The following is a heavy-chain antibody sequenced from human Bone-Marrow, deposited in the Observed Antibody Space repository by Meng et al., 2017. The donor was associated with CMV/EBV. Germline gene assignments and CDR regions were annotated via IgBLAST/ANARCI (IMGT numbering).Heavy chain of an antibody. Sequence: ASVKVSCKASGYTFTNYGFSWVRQAPGQGLEYMGWISAYNGDTKYAQKFQGRVTMTTDTSTSTVYMALRSLRSDDTAIYYCARDLRFLEWVAQDHALDHWGQGTLVTVSS. CDR1: GYTFTNYG. CDR2: ISAYNGDT. V-gene: IGHV1-18*01. J-gene: IGHJ4*02. D-gene: IGHD3-3*01. CDR3: ARDLRFLEWVAQDHALDH.